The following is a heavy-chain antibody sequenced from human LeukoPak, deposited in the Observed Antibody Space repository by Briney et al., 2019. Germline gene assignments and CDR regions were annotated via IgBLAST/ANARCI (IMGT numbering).Heavy chain of an antibody. CDR3: ARALGPEIDY. J-gene: IGHJ4*02. Sequence: PSETLSLTCTVSGGSISSYYWSWIRQPPGKGLEWIGYIHYSGSTYYTPSLKSRVTISVDTSKNQFSLKLSSVTAADTAVYYCARALGPEIDYWGQGTLVTVSS. CDR1: GGSISSYY. CDR2: IHYSGST. D-gene: IGHD1-14*01. V-gene: IGHV4-59*08.